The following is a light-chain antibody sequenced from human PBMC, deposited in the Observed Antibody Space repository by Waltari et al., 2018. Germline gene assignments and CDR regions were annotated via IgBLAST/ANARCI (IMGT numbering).Light chain of an antibody. J-gene: IGKJ2*01. CDR2: WAS. V-gene: IGKV4-1*01. Sequence: DIVMTQSPDSLAVSLGERATSNCKSSQSVLSSPNNDNFLSWYQQKPGQPPKLIVYWASTRESGVPDRFSGSGSGTDFTLTISSLQAEDVAVYFCQHYSNTPYTFGQGTKLEIK. CDR3: QHYSNTPYT. CDR1: QSVLSSPNNDNF.